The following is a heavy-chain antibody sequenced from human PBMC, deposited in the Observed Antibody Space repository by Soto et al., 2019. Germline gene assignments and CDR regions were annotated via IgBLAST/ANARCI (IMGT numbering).Heavy chain of an antibody. D-gene: IGHD3-10*01. CDR2: IYYSGST. V-gene: IGHV4-39*01. J-gene: IGHJ6*02. CDR3: ARIVVRDPYYYYGMDV. CDR1: GGSISRSSYY. Sequence: SETLSLTCTVSGGSISRSSYYWGWIRQPPGKGLEWIGSIYYSGSTYYNPSLKSRVTISVDTSKNQFSLKLSSVTAADTAVYYCARIVVRDPYYYYGMDVWGQGTSVTVAS.